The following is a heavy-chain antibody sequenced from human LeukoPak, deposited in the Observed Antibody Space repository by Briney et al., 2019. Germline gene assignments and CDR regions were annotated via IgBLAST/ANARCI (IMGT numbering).Heavy chain of an antibody. CDR3: ARGLFSGYDFWSGYPRYYYYYYMDV. Sequence: GASVKVSCKASGYTFTSYDINWVRQATGQGLEWMGWMNPNSGNTGYAQKFQGRVTITRNTSISTAYMELSSLRSEDTAVYYCARGLFSGYDFWSGYPRYYYYYYMDVWGKGTTVTVSS. J-gene: IGHJ6*03. D-gene: IGHD3-3*01. CDR2: MNPNSGNT. V-gene: IGHV1-8*03. CDR1: GYTFTSYD.